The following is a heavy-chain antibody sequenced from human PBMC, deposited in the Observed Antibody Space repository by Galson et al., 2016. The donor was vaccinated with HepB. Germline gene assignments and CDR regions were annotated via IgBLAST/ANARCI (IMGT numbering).Heavy chain of an antibody. J-gene: IGHJ5*02. D-gene: IGHD3-10*01. Sequence: SLRLSCAASGFIYSNSWMSWVRQAPGKGLEWVANIKQDGSETYYVDSVEGRFTISRDSAKNSLYLQMNSLRVEDSAVYYCARDHYGSGYTYDWFDPWGQGTLVTVSP. CDR1: GFIYSNSW. CDR2: IKQDGSET. V-gene: IGHV3-7*01. CDR3: ARDHYGSGYTYDWFDP.